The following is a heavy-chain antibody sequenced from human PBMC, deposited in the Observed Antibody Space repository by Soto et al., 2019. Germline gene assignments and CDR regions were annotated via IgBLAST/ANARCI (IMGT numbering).Heavy chain of an antibody. CDR3: ARSSIAAAGRVWFDP. J-gene: IGHJ5*02. CDR2: IYPGDSDT. V-gene: IGHV5-51*01. CDR1: GYSFTSYW. D-gene: IGHD6-13*01. Sequence: GESLKISCKDSGYSFTSYWIGWVRQMPGKGLEWMGIIYPGDSDTRYSPSFQGQVTISADKSISTAYLQWSSLKASDTAMYYCARSSIAAAGRVWFDPWGQGTLVTVSS.